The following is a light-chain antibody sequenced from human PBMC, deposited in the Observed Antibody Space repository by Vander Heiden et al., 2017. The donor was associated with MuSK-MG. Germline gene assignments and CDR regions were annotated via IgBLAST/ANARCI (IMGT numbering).Light chain of an antibody. Sequence: DIQMTQSPSSLSASVGDRVTITCQASQDISNYLNWYQQKPGKAPKLLIYDASNLETGVPSRFSGSGSGTDFTFTISSLQPEDIATYYCQQYDNLLITFGGGTKVXIK. CDR2: DAS. CDR1: QDISNY. V-gene: IGKV1-33*01. CDR3: QQYDNLLIT. J-gene: IGKJ4*01.